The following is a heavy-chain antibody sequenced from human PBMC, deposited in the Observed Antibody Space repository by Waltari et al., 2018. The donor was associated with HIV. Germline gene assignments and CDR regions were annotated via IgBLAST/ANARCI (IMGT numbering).Heavy chain of an antibody. CDR1: GGSISSSTYY. J-gene: IGHJ4*02. V-gene: IGHV4-39*01. CDR2: LYYRGST. CDR3: TRLSIVVVTAIDF. D-gene: IGHD2-21*02. Sequence: QLQLQESGPGLVKPSETLSLTCTVPGGSISSSTYYWGWVRQPPGKGLEWLGNLYYRGSTYYNPSLKSRVTISVDTSKNQFSLKLSSVTAADTAVYYCTRLSIVVVTAIDFWGQGTLVTVSS.